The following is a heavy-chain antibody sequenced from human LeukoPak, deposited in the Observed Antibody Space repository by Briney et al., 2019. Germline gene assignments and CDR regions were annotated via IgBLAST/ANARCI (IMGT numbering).Heavy chain of an antibody. D-gene: IGHD1-26*01. CDR1: GFTFSSHW. J-gene: IGHJ4*02. CDR2: IKQDGSEK. V-gene: IGHV3-7*03. CDR3: ARRRDSGSLQHFDY. Sequence: PGGSLRLSCVASGFTFSSHWMSWVRQAPGKGLEWVANIKQDGSEKKYVDSVKGRLTISRDNAKNSLYLQMNSLRAEDTAVYYCARRRDSGSLQHFDYWGQGTLVTVSS.